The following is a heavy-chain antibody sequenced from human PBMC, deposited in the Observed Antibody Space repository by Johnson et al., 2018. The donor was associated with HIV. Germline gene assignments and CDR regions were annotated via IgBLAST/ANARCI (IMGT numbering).Heavy chain of an antibody. Sequence: VQLVESGGGLVQPGGSLRLSCAASGFTFSSYDMHWVRQAPGKGLEWVSGINWNGGRTGYADSVKGRFTISRENVNSSLYLQMNSLRAEDTAVYYCTPGPARIGLIRGIWGQGTMVTVSS. CDR2: INWNGGRT. V-gene: IGHV3-20*04. D-gene: IGHD2-15*01. CDR1: GFTFSSYD. J-gene: IGHJ3*02. CDR3: TPGPARIGLIRGI.